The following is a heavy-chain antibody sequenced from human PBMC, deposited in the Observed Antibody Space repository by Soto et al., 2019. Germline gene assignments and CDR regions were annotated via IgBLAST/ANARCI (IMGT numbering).Heavy chain of an antibody. D-gene: IGHD3-22*01. CDR3: ALRSMAVVPEY. J-gene: IGHJ4*02. CDR1: GDSISTYY. CDR2: LYYGRSA. Sequence: QVQLQESGPGLVKPSETLSLTCAVSGDSISTYYCMWIXQPPGKGLESIGYLYYGRSANYNPSLKSRVTLSVDTSTNQCSLTLSSMTAADTAVYYCALRSMAVVPEYWGQGTLVTVSS. V-gene: IGHV4-59*01.